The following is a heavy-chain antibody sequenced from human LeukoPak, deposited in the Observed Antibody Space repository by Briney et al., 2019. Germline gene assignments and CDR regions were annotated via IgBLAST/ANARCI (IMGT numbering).Heavy chain of an antibody. CDR1: GYTFTNRY. Sequence: GASVKVSCKPSGYTFTNRYIHWVRQAPGQGLEWMGWINPNTGDTTYPQKLQGRVTMTSDTSLNTASMALSGQKSDHTAVIFWGRDLHKKHLVPGWGQGTLVSVCS. CDR2: INPNTGDT. J-gene: IGHJ4*02. D-gene: IGHD2-21*02. CDR3: GRDLHKKHLVPG. V-gene: IGHV1-2*02.